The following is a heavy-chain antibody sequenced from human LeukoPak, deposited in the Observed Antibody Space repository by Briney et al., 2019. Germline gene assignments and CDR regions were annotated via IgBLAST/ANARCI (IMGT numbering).Heavy chain of an antibody. CDR3: AKPDRLTGAFDY. D-gene: IGHD1-26*01. J-gene: IGHJ4*02. Sequence: GSLRLSCAASGFTFSSYAMSWVRQAPGKGLGWVSAICGSGGSTYYADSVKGRFTISRDNSKNTLYLQMNSLRAEDTAVYYCAKPDRLTGAFDYWGQGTLVTVSS. CDR1: GFTFSSYA. V-gene: IGHV3-23*01. CDR2: ICGSGGST.